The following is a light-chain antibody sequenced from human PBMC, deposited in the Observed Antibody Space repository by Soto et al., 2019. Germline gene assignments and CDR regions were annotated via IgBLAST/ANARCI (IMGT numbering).Light chain of an antibody. Sequence: QPVLTQSPSASASLGASVKLTCTLNSGHSNYAIAWHQQQPEKGPRYLMKLNNDGSHSKGDGIPDRFSGSSSGAERYLTISSLQSEDESDYYCQTWDTGISVVFGGGTKVTVL. CDR3: QTWDTGISVV. J-gene: IGLJ2*01. CDR2: LNNDGSH. V-gene: IGLV4-69*01. CDR1: SGHSNYA.